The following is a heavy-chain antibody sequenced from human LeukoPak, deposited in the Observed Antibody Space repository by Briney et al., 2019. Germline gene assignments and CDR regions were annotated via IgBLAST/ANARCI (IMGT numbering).Heavy chain of an antibody. V-gene: IGHV3-64*01. D-gene: IGHD3-22*01. CDR1: GFSFDAYT. CDR3: AKAVPYYYDSSGYPIDY. J-gene: IGHJ4*02. Sequence: GGSLRLSCAASGFSFDAYTMHWVRQAPGKGLEYVSAISSNGGSTYYANSVRGRFTISRDNAKNSLYLQMNSLRAEDTALYYCAKAVPYYYDSSGYPIDYWGQGTLVTVSS. CDR2: ISSNGGST.